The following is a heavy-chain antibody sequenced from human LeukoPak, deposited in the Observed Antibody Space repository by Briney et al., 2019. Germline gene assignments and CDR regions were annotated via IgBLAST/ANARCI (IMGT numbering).Heavy chain of an antibody. CDR1: GGSISSYY. Sequence: PSEILSLTCTVSGGSISSYYWSWIRQPPGKGLEWIGYIYYSGSTNYNPSLKSRVTISVDTSKNQLSLKLSSVTAADTAVYYCAREHMVRGVILSRTSYYYMDVWGKGTTVTVSS. CDR2: IYYSGST. V-gene: IGHV4-59*01. J-gene: IGHJ6*03. D-gene: IGHD3-10*01. CDR3: AREHMVRGVILSRTSYYYMDV.